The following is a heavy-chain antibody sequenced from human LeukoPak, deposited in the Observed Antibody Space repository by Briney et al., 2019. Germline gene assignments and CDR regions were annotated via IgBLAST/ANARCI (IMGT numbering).Heavy chain of an antibody. CDR3: ARTSSSGLVGGYYFDY. CDR1: GDSISSGYY. V-gene: IGHV4-38-2*02. CDR2: IHHSGST. Sequence: TASETLSLTCTVSGDSISSGYYWGWIRQPPGKGLQWIGSIHHSGSTYYNPSLKSRVTISVDTSKNQFSLKLSSVTAEDTAVYYCARTSSSGLVGGYYFDYWGQGTLVTVSS. D-gene: IGHD6-19*01. J-gene: IGHJ4*02.